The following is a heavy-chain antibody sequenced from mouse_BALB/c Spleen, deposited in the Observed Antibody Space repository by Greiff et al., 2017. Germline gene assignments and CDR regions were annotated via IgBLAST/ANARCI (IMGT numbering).Heavy chain of an antibody. V-gene: IGHV5-12-2*01. CDR3: ARREYDYDGAMDY. CDR1: GFTFSSYT. Sequence: DVMLVESGGGLVQPGGSLKLSCAASGFTFSSYTMSWVRQTPEKRLEWVAYISNGGGSTYYPDTVKGRFTISRDNAKNTLYLQMSSLKSEDTAMYYCARREYDYDGAMDYWGQGTSVTVSS. CDR2: ISNGGGST. D-gene: IGHD2-4*01. J-gene: IGHJ4*01.